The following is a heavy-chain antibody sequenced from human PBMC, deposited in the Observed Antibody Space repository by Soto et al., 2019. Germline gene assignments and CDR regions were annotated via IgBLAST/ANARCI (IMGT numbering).Heavy chain of an antibody. CDR3: ARRLSGSYSGWFDP. V-gene: IGHV4-34*01. CDR1: GGSFSGYY. CDR2: INHSGST. J-gene: IGHJ5*02. D-gene: IGHD1-26*01. Sequence: PSETLSLTCAVYGGSFSGYYWSWIRQPPGKGLEWIGEINHSGSTNYNPSLKSRVTISVDTSQNQFSLKLSSVTAADTAVYYCARRLSGSYSGWFDPWGQGTLVTISS.